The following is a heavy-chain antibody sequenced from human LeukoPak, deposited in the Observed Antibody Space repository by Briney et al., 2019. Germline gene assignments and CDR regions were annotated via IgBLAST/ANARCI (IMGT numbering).Heavy chain of an antibody. Sequence: GESLKISCKGSGYSFTSYWIGWVRQMPGKGLEWMGIIYPGDSDTRYSPSFQGQVTISADKSISTAYLQWSSLKASDTAMYYCARPYYGSGSYDYFDYWGQGTLVTVSS. V-gene: IGHV5-51*01. J-gene: IGHJ4*02. CDR3: ARPYYGSGSYDYFDY. CDR2: IYPGDSDT. CDR1: GYSFTSYW. D-gene: IGHD3-10*01.